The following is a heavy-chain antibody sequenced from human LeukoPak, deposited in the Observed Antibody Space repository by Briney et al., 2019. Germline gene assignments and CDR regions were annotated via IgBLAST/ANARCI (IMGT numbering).Heavy chain of an antibody. V-gene: IGHV3-23*01. Sequence: GGSLRLSCAASGFTFSSYAMSWVRQAPGKGLEWVSAISGSGGSTYYADSVKGRFTISRDNSKNTLYLQMNSLRAEDTAVYYCAKDPRYSSGWSEFDPWAREPWSPSPQ. CDR2: ISGSGGST. CDR3: AKDPRYSSGWSEFDP. D-gene: IGHD6-19*01. J-gene: IGHJ5*02. CDR1: GFTFSSYA.